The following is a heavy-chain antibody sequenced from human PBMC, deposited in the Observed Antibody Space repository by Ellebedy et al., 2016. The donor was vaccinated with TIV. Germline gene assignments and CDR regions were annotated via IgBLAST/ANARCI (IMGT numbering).Heavy chain of an antibody. Sequence: SLKISCAASGFTFVHYAMHWVRQAPGKGLAWVSGINWHSGTIHYADFVKGRVTISRDNAKSSLYLQMNSLKTEDTAFYFCAKGGLAVTDEFDSWGQGTLVTVSS. V-gene: IGHV3-9*01. J-gene: IGHJ4*02. D-gene: IGHD6-19*01. CDR1: GFTFVHYA. CDR3: AKGGLAVTDEFDS. CDR2: INWHSGTI.